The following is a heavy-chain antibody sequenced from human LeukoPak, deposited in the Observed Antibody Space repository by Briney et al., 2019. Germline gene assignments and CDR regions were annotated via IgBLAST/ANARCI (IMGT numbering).Heavy chain of an antibody. V-gene: IGHV5-51*01. D-gene: IGHD6-6*01. CDR2: IYPGDSDT. Sequence: GESLKISCKGSGYSFTSYWIGWVRQMPGKGLEWMGIIYPGDSDTRYSPSFQGQVTISADKSISTAYLQWSSLKASDTAMYYCARPRIAARRFDAFDIWGQGTMVTVSS. CDR3: ARPRIAARRFDAFDI. CDR1: GYSFTSYW. J-gene: IGHJ3*02.